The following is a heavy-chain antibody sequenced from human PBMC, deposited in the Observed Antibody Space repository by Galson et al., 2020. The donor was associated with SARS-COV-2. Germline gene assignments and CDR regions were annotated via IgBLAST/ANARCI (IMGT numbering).Heavy chain of an antibody. Sequence: PGGSLRLSCAASGFSFNNYGMHWVRQAPGKGLEWVAVISYGGGTKYYADSVEGRFTISRDNSKNTLYLEVNSLRTEDTAVYYCAKEPTAYTSAWYWEYWGQGTLVTVSS. CDR2: ISYGGGTK. CDR3: AKEPTAYTSAWYWEY. D-gene: IGHD6-19*01. CDR1: GFSFNNYG. J-gene: IGHJ4*02. V-gene: IGHV3-30*18.